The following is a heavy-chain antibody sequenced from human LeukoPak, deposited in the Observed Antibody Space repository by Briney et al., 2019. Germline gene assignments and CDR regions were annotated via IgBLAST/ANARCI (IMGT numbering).Heavy chain of an antibody. CDR1: KFTFSTYW. J-gene: IGHJ4*02. CDR3: ARDPESYNILTGYFTYYFDY. D-gene: IGHD3-9*01. CDR2: IKRDGSEK. Sequence: TGGSLRLSCVASKFTFSTYWMSWVRQAPGKGLEGVADIKRDGSEKYYADSVKGRFTISRDNAKNSLFLQMNSLRAEDTAVYYCARDPESYNILTGYFTYYFDYWGQGTLVTVSS. V-gene: IGHV3-7*04.